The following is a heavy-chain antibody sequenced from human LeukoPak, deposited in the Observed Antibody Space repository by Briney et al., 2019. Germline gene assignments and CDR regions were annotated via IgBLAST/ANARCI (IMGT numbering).Heavy chain of an antibody. CDR1: GFTFSSYW. D-gene: IGHD1-26*01. CDR3: ARVMLWELRTHNWFDP. J-gene: IGHJ5*02. Sequence: QTGGSLRLSCAASGFTFSSYWMSWVRQAPGKGLEWVANIKQDGSEKYYVDSVKGRFTISRDNAKNSLYLQMNSLRAEDTAVYYCARVMLWELRTHNWFDPWGQGTLVTVSS. CDR2: IKQDGSEK. V-gene: IGHV3-7*01.